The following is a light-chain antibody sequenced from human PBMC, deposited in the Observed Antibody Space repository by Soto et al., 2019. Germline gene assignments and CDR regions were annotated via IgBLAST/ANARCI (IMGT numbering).Light chain of an antibody. J-gene: IGKJ5*01. V-gene: IGKV3-20*01. CDR2: GAS. CDR3: QQYGGSPRT. CDR1: QSVTGNS. Sequence: EIVLTQFPGTLSLSPGERATLSCRASQSVTGNSLAWYQQKLGRAPRVLIYGASNRATGIPDRFSGSGSGTDFTLTITSLEPEDFAVYFCQQYGGSPRTVGQGTRLESK.